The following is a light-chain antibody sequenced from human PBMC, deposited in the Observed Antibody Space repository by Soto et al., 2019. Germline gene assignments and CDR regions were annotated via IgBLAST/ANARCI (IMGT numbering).Light chain of an antibody. Sequence: EIVLTQSPGTLSLSPGERATLSCRASQRVSSSYLAWDQQKPGQAPRLLLYGAASRATGIPDRFSGSGSGTDFTLTISRLEPEDLAVYYCQQYGSSPSTFGQGTKLEIK. J-gene: IGKJ2*01. V-gene: IGKV3-20*01. CDR3: QQYGSSPST. CDR1: QRVSSSY. CDR2: GAA.